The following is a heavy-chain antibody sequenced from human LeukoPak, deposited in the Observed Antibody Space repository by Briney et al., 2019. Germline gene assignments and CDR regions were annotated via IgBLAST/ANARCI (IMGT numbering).Heavy chain of an antibody. V-gene: IGHV1-3*01. CDR2: INAGNANT. D-gene: IGHD6-19*01. CDR1: GGTFSSYA. J-gene: IGHJ4*02. Sequence: ASVKVSCKASGGTFSSYAISWVRQAPGQRLEWMGWINAGNANTKYSQKFQGRVTITRDTSASTAYMELSSLTSEDTAVYYCARDSSVWYNDYWGQGTLVTVSS. CDR3: ARDSSVWYNDY.